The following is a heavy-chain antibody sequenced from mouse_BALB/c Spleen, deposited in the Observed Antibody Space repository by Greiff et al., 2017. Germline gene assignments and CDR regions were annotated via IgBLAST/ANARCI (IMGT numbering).Heavy chain of an antibody. CDR1: GFTFTDYY. Sequence: EVMLVESGGGLVQPGGSLRLSCATSGFTFTDYYMSWVRQPPGKALEWLGFIRNKANGYTTEYSASVKGRFTISRVNSQSILYLQMNTLRAEDSATYYCARDRYDAMDYWGQGTSVTVSS. V-gene: IGHV7-3*02. CDR2: IRNKANGYTT. CDR3: ARDRYDAMDY. J-gene: IGHJ4*01.